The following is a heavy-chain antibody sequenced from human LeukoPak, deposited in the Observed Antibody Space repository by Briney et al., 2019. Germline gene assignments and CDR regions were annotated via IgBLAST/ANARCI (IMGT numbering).Heavy chain of an antibody. CDR3: AKDREGLSSGYDLEYFDY. J-gene: IGHJ4*02. V-gene: IGHV3-23*01. Sequence: PGGSLRLSCAASGFTFSSYAMNWAPQAPGKGLEWVSAISGGGGTTYYADSVKGRFTISRDNSKNTLFLQMNSLRAEDTAVYYCAKDREGLSSGYDLEYFDYWGQGTLVTVSS. CDR1: GFTFSSYA. D-gene: IGHD5-12*01. CDR2: ISGGGGTT.